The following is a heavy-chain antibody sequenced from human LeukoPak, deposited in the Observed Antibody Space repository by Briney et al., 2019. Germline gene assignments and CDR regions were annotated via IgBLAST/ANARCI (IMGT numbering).Heavy chain of an antibody. CDR1: GFTFSSYS. CDR3: ARVSDAYDYFYGY. CDR2: VSRSSSFI. J-gene: IGHJ4*02. V-gene: IGHV3-21*01. Sequence: GGSLRLSCAASGFTFSSYSMNWVRRAPGKGLEWVSSVSRSSSFIFYADSVQGRFSISRDDAKDSLFLQMNSLRAEDTAVYYCARVSDAYDYFYGYWGQGTLVTVSS. D-gene: IGHD5-12*01.